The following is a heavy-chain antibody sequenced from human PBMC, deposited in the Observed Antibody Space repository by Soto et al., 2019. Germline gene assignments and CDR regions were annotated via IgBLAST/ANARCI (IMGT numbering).Heavy chain of an antibody. CDR1: GYTLTELS. Sequence: GASVKVSCKVSGYTLTELSMHWVRQAPGKGLEWMGGFDPEDGETIYAQKFQGRVTMTEDTSTDTAYMELSSLRSEDTAVYYCATLRFLEWLLGDAFDIWSQGTMVTVSS. D-gene: IGHD3-3*01. J-gene: IGHJ3*02. CDR3: ATLRFLEWLLGDAFDI. V-gene: IGHV1-24*01. CDR2: FDPEDGET.